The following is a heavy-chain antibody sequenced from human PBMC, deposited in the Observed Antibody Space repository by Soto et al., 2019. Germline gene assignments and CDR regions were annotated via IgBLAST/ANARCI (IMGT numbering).Heavy chain of an antibody. CDR3: ARGDRWCPTTSCHERLSFAL. V-gene: IGHV3-30-3*01. J-gene: IGHJ2*01. CDR2: VSRDGSNK. D-gene: IGHD2-2*01. Sequence: QVQLVESGGGVVQPGRSLRLSCAASGFTLSGYAMHWVRQAPGKGLEWVAIVSRDGSNKYYADSVKGRFTASRDKSMNTLFLQVDSLSYKDTAVYYCARGDRWCPTTSCHERLSFALWGRGTLVTVSS. CDR1: GFTLSGYA.